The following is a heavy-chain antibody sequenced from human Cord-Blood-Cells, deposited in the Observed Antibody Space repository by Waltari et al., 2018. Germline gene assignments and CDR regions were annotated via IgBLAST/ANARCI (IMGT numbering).Heavy chain of an antibody. V-gene: IGHV1-69*01. Sequence: QVQLVQSGAEVKKPGSSVKVSCKASGGTFSSYAISWVRQAPGPGLEWMGGIIPIFGTANYAQKFQGRVTITADESTSTAYMELSSLRSEDTAVYYCARVHCSGGSCYSKGYYFDYWGQGTLVTVSS. CDR1: GGTFSSYA. J-gene: IGHJ4*02. D-gene: IGHD2-15*01. CDR3: ARVHCSGGSCYSKGYYFDY. CDR2: IIPIFGTA.